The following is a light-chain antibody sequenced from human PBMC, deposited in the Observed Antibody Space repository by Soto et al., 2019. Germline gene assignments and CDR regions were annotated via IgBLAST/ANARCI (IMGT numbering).Light chain of an antibody. CDR1: SSDIGRYNH. V-gene: IGLV2-14*03. J-gene: IGLJ1*01. Sequence: QSVLTQPASVSGSPGQSITISCSGTSSDIGRYNHVAWYQQFPGKSPKLMIYSVSDRLSGLSDRFCGSKSGITASLTIYGLQTDDDADYYCISYTDRQSYLFGTGTKVTVL. CDR3: ISYTDRQSYL. CDR2: SVS.